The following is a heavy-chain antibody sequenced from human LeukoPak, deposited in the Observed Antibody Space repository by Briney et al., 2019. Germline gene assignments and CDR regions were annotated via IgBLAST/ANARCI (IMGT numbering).Heavy chain of an antibody. D-gene: IGHD6-13*01. Sequence: SETLFLTCTVSGGSISSYYWSWIRQPPGKGLEWIGYIYYSGSTNYNPSLKSRVTISVDTSKNQFSLKLSSVTTADTAVYYCARRGSSSWYFDYWGQGTLVTVSS. J-gene: IGHJ4*02. V-gene: IGHV4-59*01. CDR1: GGSISSYY. CDR2: IYYSGST. CDR3: ARRGSSSWYFDY.